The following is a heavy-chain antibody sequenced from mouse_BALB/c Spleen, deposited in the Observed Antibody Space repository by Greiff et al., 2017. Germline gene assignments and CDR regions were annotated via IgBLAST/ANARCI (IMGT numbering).Heavy chain of an antibody. V-gene: IGHV5-12-1*01. J-gene: IGHJ2*01. CDR1: GFAFSSYD. CDR2: ISSGGGST. Sequence: EVKLVESGGGLVKPGGSLKLSCAASGFAFSSYDMSWVRQTPEKRLEWVAYISSGGGSTYYPDTVKGRFTISRDNAKNTLYLQMSSLKSEDTAMYYCARHDPFDYWGQGTTLTVSS. CDR3: ARHDPFDY.